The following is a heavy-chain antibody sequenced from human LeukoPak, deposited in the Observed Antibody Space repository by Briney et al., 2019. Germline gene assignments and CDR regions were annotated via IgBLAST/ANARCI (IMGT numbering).Heavy chain of an antibody. Sequence: PAGGSVRLSCAASGLTFSSYAVSWVRQAPGEGLEWVSGISGSGYSTFYADSVKGRFTISRDNSKNTLYLQMNSLRAEDTAVYYCAKDGSAYPTYFDYWGQGTLVTVSS. CDR1: GLTFSSYA. CDR2: ISGSGYST. CDR3: AKDGSAYPTYFDY. D-gene: IGHD2-2*03. V-gene: IGHV3-23*01. J-gene: IGHJ4*02.